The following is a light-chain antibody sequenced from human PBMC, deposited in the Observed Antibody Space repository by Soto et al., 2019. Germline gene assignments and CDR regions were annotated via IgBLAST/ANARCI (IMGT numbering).Light chain of an antibody. CDR2: DGS. Sequence: DIQMTQSPSSLSASVGDRLTITCRASQSIKSHLNWYQQKPGKAPTLLIYDGSTLEGGVPPRFSGSGSGTHFTLTIGTLQTEDFASYYCQQSYSMPRTFGQGTKVEIK. CDR1: QSIKSH. CDR3: QQSYSMPRT. J-gene: IGKJ1*01. V-gene: IGKV1-39*01.